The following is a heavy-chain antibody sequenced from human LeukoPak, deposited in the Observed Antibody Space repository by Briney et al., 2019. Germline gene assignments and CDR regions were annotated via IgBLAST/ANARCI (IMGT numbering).Heavy chain of an antibody. CDR3: AKMASQMGYLRFCDY. J-gene: IGHJ4*02. CDR1: GFTFSSYV. Sequence: GGSLRLSCAASGFTFSSYVMNWVRQAPGKGLEWVSTISNSGGSTYYADSVKGRFTISRDNSKNTLYLQMNSLRAEDTAVYYCAKMASQMGYLRFCDYWGQGTLVTVSS. V-gene: IGHV3-23*01. D-gene: IGHD3-3*01. CDR2: ISNSGGST.